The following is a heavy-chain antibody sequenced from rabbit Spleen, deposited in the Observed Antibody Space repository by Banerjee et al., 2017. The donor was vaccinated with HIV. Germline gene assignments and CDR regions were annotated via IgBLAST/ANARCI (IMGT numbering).Heavy chain of an antibody. CDR1: GFSFSRGYD. CDR2: IYTDNSKT. J-gene: IGHJ6*01. D-gene: IGHD8-1*01. Sequence: QEQLVESGGGLVKPGASLTLTCKASGFSFSRGYDMCWVRQAPGKGLEWIACIYTDNSKTYYANWAKGRFTVSKTSSPSVTLQMTSLTVADTATYFCARDTASSFSSYGMDLWGQGTLVTVS. V-gene: IGHV1S45*01. CDR3: ARDTASSFSSYGMDL.